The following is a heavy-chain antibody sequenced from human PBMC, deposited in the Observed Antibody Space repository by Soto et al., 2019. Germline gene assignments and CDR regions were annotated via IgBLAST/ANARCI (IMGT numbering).Heavy chain of an antibody. J-gene: IGHJ4*02. V-gene: IGHV1-46*01. CDR3: ARGGMTTVTTRTDY. D-gene: IGHD4-17*01. CDR2: INPSGGST. CDR1: GYTFTSYY. Sequence: ASVKVSCKASGYTFTSYYMHWVRQAPGQGLAWMGIINPSGGSTNYAQKFQGRVTMTRDRSTSTIYMGLSSLRSEDTGVYYCARGGMTTVTTRTDYWGQGTLVTVST.